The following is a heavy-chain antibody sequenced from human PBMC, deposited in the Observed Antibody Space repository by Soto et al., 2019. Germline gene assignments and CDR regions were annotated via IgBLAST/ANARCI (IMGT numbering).Heavy chain of an antibody. CDR2: IRSQPYGGTT. CDR1: GVTVCNAW. D-gene: IGHD3-10*01. J-gene: IGHJ1*01. V-gene: IGHV3-49*03. CDR3: IGSFPF. Sequence: GCSLRLSCAASGVTVCNAWIDWFRQAPGKGLEWVGFIRSQPYGGTTQYAASVRGRFTISRDDSKGIAYLQMNSLKSEDSGVYYCIGSFPFWGQGTLVTVSS.